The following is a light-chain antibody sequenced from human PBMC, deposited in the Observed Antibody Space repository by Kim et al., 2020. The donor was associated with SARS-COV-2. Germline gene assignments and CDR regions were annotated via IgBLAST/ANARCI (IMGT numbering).Light chain of an antibody. CDR3: QQYDSFAQYT. J-gene: IGKJ2*01. CDR1: QSISSS. V-gene: IGKV1-5*01. Sequence: ASVGDRGTITCRASQSISSSLAWYQQKTGKAPNLLIYDASSLERGVPSRFSGSGSGTEFTLTISSLQPEDFATYFCQQYDSFAQYTFGQGTKLEI. CDR2: DAS.